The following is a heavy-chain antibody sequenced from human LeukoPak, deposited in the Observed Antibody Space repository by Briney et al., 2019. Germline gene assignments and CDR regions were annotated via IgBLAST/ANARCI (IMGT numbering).Heavy chain of an antibody. V-gene: IGHV4-59*01. CDR2: IYYSGST. D-gene: IGHD2-15*01. CDR1: GGSISSYY. J-gene: IGHJ6*03. CDR3: ARTYCSGGSCYYYYMDV. Sequence: PSETLSLTCTVSGGSISSYYWSWIRQPPGKGLEWIGYIYYSGSTNYNPSLESRVTISVDTSKNQFSLKLSSVTAADTAVYYCARTYCSGGSCYYYYMDVWGKGTTVTVSS.